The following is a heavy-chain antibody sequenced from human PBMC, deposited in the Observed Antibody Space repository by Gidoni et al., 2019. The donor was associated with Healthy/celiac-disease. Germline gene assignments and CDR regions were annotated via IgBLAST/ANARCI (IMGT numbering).Heavy chain of an antibody. D-gene: IGHD5-18*01. J-gene: IGHJ5*02. CDR3: ARRRIQLWWGWFDP. V-gene: IGHV1-69*01. Sequence: QVQLVQSGAEVKKPGSSVTVSCKASGGTFSSYAISWVRQAPGQGLEWMGGIIPIFGTANYAQKFQGRVTITADESTSTAYMELSSLRSEDTAVYYCARRRIQLWWGWFDPWGQGTLVTVSS. CDR2: IIPIFGTA. CDR1: GGTFSSYA.